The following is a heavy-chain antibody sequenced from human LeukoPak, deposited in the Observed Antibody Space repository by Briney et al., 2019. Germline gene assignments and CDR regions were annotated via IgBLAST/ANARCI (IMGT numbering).Heavy chain of an antibody. Sequence: SHTLSLTCAISVDSVSSNSASWNWIRQSPSRGLEWLGRTYYRSKWYNDYAVSVKSRITINPSTTKNQFSLHVNSVTPEDTDVYYCARELAAGEHSLDYWGQGTLVTVSS. CDR1: VDSVSSNSAS. CDR3: ARELAAGEHSLDY. D-gene: IGHD6-13*01. V-gene: IGHV6-1*01. J-gene: IGHJ4*02. CDR2: TYYRSKWYN.